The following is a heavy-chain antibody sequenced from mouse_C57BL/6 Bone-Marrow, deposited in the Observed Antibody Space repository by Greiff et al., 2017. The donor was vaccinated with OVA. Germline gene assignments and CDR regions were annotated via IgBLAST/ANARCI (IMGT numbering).Heavy chain of an antibody. V-gene: IGHV1-81*01. Sequence: QVQLKESGAELARPGASVKLSCKASGYTFTSYGISWVKQRTGQGLEWIGEIYPRSGNTYYNEKFKGKATLTAHKSSSTAYMELRSLTSEDSAVYFCARPHYYGSTWAMDYWGQGTSVTVSS. D-gene: IGHD1-1*01. J-gene: IGHJ4*01. CDR2: IYPRSGNT. CDR3: ARPHYYGSTWAMDY. CDR1: GYTFTSYG.